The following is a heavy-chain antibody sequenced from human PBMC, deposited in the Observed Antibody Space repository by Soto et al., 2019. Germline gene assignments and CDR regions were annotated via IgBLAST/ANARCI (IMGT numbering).Heavy chain of an antibody. CDR3: QTDPTDGGHRSAWYGDYGMDV. CDR2: TYYRSKWYN. V-gene: IGHV6-1*01. Sequence: PSQTLSLTCAISGDSFSSNSAAWNWIRQSPSRGLEWLGRTYYRSKWYNDYAVSVKSRITINPDTSKNQFSLQLNSVTPEDTAVYYCQTDPTDGGHRSAWYGDYGMDVWGNCTTVTSPQ. CDR1: GDSFSSNSAA. J-gene: IGHJ6*04. D-gene: IGHD6-19*01.